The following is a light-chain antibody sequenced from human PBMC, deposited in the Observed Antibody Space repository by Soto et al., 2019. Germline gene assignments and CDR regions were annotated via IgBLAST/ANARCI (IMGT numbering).Light chain of an antibody. CDR1: SSDVGGFNF. Sequence: QSALTQPASVSGSPGQSVTISCTGTSSDVGGFNFVSWYQHHPGKAPKLMIYDVNNRPSGVSNRFSGSKSGNTASLTISGLQAEDDADYYCSSYSSTTTFHLFGAGTKLNVL. V-gene: IGLV2-14*03. J-gene: IGLJ1*01. CDR3: SSYSSTTTFHL. CDR2: DVN.